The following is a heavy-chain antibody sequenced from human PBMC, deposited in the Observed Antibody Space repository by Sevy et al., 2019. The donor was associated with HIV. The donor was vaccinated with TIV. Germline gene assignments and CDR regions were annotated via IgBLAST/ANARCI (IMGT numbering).Heavy chain of an antibody. CDR3: TFTYSSGWYYFEY. V-gene: IGHV3-73*01. Sequence: GGSLRLSCAASGFTFSGSAMHWVRQASGKGLEWVGRIRSKANSYATAYAASVKGRFTISRDDSKNTAYLQMNSLKTEDTAVYYCTFTYSSGWYYFEYWGQGTLVTVSS. CDR2: IRSKANSYAT. J-gene: IGHJ4*02. CDR1: GFTFSGSA. D-gene: IGHD6-19*01.